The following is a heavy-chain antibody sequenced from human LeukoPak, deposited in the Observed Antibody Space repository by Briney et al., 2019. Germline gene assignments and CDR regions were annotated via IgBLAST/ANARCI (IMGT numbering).Heavy chain of an antibody. V-gene: IGHV4-38-2*01. CDR3: ARSPIAAAYYYMDV. J-gene: IGHJ6*03. D-gene: IGHD6-13*01. CDR2: IYHSGII. Sequence: SETLSLTCAVSGYSISSTYYWGWFRQPPGQGLEWIGSIYHSGIIYYNPSLKSRVAISVDTSKNQFSLKLSSVTAADTAVYYCARSPIAAAYYYMDVWGKGTTVTVSS. CDR1: GYSISSTYY.